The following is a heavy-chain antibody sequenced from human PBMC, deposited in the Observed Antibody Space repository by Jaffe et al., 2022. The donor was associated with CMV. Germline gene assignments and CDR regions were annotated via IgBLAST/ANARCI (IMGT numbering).Heavy chain of an antibody. J-gene: IGHJ6*02. D-gene: IGHD3-3*01. CDR1: GYTFTSYG. Sequence: QVQLVQSGAEVKKPGASVKVSCKASGYTFTSYGISWVRQAPGQGLEWMGWISAYNGNTNYAQKLQGRVTMTTDTSTSTAYMELRSLRSDDTAVYYCARDSSGYYDFWSGYPVWYYYYGMDVWGQGTTVTVSS. CDR3: ARDSSGYYDFWSGYPVWYYYYGMDV. V-gene: IGHV1-18*01. CDR2: ISAYNGNT.